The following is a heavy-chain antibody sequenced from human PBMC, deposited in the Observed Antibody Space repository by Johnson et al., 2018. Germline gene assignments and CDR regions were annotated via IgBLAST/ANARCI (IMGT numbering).Heavy chain of an antibody. V-gene: IGHV3-43D*03. J-gene: IGHJ6*03. CDR2: IIWDGGGT. Sequence: VQLVQSGGVVVQPGGSLRLSCAASGFTFDDYAMHWVRQPPGKGLEWVSLIIWDGGGTYYADPVKGRFTISRDNSKNSLYLQMNSLRAEDTALYYCAKGFCSGGTCYHDYFYMDVWGKGTTVTVSS. D-gene: IGHD2-15*01. CDR3: AKGFCSGGTCYHDYFYMDV. CDR1: GFTFDDYA.